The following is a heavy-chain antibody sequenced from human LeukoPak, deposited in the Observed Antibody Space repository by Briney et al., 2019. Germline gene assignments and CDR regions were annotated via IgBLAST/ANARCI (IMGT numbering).Heavy chain of an antibody. CDR3: ARDYPLYYGMDV. CDR2: INHSGST. D-gene: IGHD1-26*01. Sequence: SETLSLTCAVYGGSFSAYYWSWIRQPPGKGLEWIGEINHSGSTNYNPSLKSRVTISVDTSKNQFSLKLSSVTAADTAVYYCARDYPLYYGMDVWGQGTTVTVSS. V-gene: IGHV4-34*01. J-gene: IGHJ6*02. CDR1: GGSFSAYY.